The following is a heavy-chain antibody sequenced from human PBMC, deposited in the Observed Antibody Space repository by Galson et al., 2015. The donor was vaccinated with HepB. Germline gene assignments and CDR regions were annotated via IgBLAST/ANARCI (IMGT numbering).Heavy chain of an antibody. CDR3: ARDNSDSYGLGEFDY. CDR2: INAGNGNT. CDR1: GYTFTSYA. D-gene: IGHD5-18*01. V-gene: IGHV1-3*01. J-gene: IGHJ4*02. Sequence: SVKVSCKASGYTFTSYAMHWVRQAPGQRLEWMGWINAGNGNTKYSQKFQGRVTITRDTSASTAYVELSSLRSEDTAVYYCARDNSDSYGLGEFDYWGQGTLVTVSS.